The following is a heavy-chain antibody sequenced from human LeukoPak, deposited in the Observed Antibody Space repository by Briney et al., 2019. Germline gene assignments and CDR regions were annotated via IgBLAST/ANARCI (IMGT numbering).Heavy chain of an antibody. CDR3: ARNVIGVVIFDY. V-gene: IGHV3-74*01. CDR2: INSDGSST. J-gene: IGHJ4*02. D-gene: IGHD3-3*01. CDR1: GFTFSSYW. Sequence: GGSLRLSCAASGFTFSSYWMHWVRQAPGKGLVWVSRINSDGSSTSYADSVKGRFTISRDNAKNSLYLQMNSLRDEDTAVYYCARNVIGVVIFDYWGQGTLVTVSS.